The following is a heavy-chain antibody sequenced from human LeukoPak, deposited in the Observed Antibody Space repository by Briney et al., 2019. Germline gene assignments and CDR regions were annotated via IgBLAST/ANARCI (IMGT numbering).Heavy chain of an antibody. CDR2: IIPIFGTA. CDR1: GGTFSSYA. Sequence: SVKVSCKASGGTFSSYAISWVRQAPGQGLEWMGGIIPIFGTANYAQKFQGRVTITADKSTSTAYMELSSLRSEDTAVYYCARMRPIVVVPAAMQPYYYGMDVWGKGTTVTVSS. CDR3: ARMRPIVVVPAAMQPYYYGMDV. J-gene: IGHJ6*04. D-gene: IGHD2-2*01. V-gene: IGHV1-69*06.